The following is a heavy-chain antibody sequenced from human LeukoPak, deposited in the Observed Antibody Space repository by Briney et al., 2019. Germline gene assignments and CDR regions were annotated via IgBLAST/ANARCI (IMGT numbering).Heavy chain of an antibody. V-gene: IGHV4-59*08. Sequence: SETLSLTCTVSGGSISNNYWSWIRQPTGKGLEWIGYIYYTGSTSYNPHLKSRVSISVDTSKNQFSLRLTSVTAADTALYYCAKYRPSGSVWVGFDIWGQGTMVTVSS. CDR2: IYYTGST. CDR3: AKYRPSGSVWVGFDI. J-gene: IGHJ3*02. CDR1: GGSISNNY. D-gene: IGHD3-16*01.